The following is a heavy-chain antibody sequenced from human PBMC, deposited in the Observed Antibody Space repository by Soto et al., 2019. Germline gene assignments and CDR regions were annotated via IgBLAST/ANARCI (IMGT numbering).Heavy chain of an antibody. CDR3: ARGGRDGYTEEAFDI. V-gene: IGHV1-69*13. J-gene: IGHJ3*02. CDR2: IIPIFGTA. Sequence: ASVKVSCKASGGTFSSYAISWVRQAPGQGLEWMGGIIPIFGTANYAQKIQGRVTNTADESTSTAYMELSSLRSEDTALYYCARGGRDGYTEEAFDIWGQGTMVTVSS. D-gene: IGHD5-12*01. CDR1: GGTFSSYA.